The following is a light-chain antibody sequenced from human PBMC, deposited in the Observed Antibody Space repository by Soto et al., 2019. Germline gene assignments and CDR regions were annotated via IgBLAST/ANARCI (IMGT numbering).Light chain of an antibody. CDR3: QQYNSYPWT. J-gene: IGKJ1*01. CDR2: HAS. CDR1: QFISSW. Sequence: DIQMTQSPSTLSASVGDRVTITCRASQFISSWLAWYQQKPGKVPKLLIFHASNLESGGPSRFSGSGSGTEFTLTISSLQPDDFATYYCQQYNSYPWTFGQGTKVEI. V-gene: IGKV1-5*01.